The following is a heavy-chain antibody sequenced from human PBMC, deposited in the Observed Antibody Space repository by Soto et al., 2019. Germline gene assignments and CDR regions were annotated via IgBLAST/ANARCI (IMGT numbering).Heavy chain of an antibody. CDR1: GGTFSSYS. CDR3: ARGGAVVVPGAVDRHNWFDP. V-gene: IGHV1-69*02. D-gene: IGHD2-2*01. CDR2: VIPILGMA. Sequence: QVQLVQSGAEVKKPGSSVKVSCEASGGTFSSYSFSWVRQAPVQGLEWMGRVIPILGMANYAQKFQGRVTITADKSTSTVYMELSSLRSEDTAVYYCARGGAVVVPGAVDRHNWFDPWGQGTLVTVSS. J-gene: IGHJ5*02.